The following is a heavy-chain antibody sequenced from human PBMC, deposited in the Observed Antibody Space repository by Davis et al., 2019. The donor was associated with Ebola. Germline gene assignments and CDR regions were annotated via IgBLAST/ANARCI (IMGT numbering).Heavy chain of an antibody. CDR3: AAADIVVVVDGTSYPHAFDT. V-gene: IGHV3-21*01. Sequence: GESLKISCAASGITFSSYSMNWVRQAPGKGLEWVSSIRSSGSYIYYSDSVKGRFTISRDNAKKSLYLQMNSLRTEDTAVYYCAAADIVVVVDGTSYPHAFDTWGQGTVVTVSS. D-gene: IGHD2-15*01. CDR1: GITFSSYS. J-gene: IGHJ3*02. CDR2: IRSSGSYI.